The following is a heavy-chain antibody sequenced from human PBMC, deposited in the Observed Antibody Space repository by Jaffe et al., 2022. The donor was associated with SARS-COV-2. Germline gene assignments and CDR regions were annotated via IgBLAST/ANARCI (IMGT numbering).Heavy chain of an antibody. D-gene: IGHD3-22*01. J-gene: IGHJ3*02. Sequence: EVQLVESGGGLVKPGGSLRLSCAASGFTFSSYSMNWVRQAPGKGLEWVSSISSSSSYIYYADSVKGRFTISRDNAKNSLYLQMNSLRAEDTAVYYCARDSSPLTYYYDSRGAFDIWGQGTMVTVSS. CDR2: ISSSSSYI. V-gene: IGHV3-21*01. CDR1: GFTFSSYS. CDR3: ARDSSPLTYYYDSRGAFDI.